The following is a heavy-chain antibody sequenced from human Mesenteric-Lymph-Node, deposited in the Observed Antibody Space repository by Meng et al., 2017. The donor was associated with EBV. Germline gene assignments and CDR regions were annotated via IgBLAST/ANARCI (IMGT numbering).Heavy chain of an antibody. CDR2: IHHSETA. CDR3: ARQGYCRTTTCSTWFDP. D-gene: IGHD2-2*01. J-gene: IGHJ5*02. CDR1: GGSFSGYS. Sequence: VQLNPWGAGLLTPSETLSLTCVIYGGSFSGYSWNWIRQAPGKGLEWIGKIHHSETADYNPSLEDRVIISADTSKNQFSLKLTSVTAADTAVYYCARQGYCRTTTCSTWFDPWGQGTLVTVSS. V-gene: IGHV4-34*01.